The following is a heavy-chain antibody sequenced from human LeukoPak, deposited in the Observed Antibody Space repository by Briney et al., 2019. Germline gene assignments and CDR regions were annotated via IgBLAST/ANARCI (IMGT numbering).Heavy chain of an antibody. CDR1: GGSISSGSYY. D-gene: IGHD6-19*01. J-gene: IGHJ4*02. Sequence: SETLSLTCTVSGGSISSGSYYWSWIRQPAGKGLEWIGRIYTSGSTNYNPSLKSRVTISVDTSKNQFSLKLSPVTAADTAVYYCASGPGWYPFDYWGQGTLVTVSS. CDR3: ASGPGWYPFDY. V-gene: IGHV4-61*02. CDR2: IYTSGST.